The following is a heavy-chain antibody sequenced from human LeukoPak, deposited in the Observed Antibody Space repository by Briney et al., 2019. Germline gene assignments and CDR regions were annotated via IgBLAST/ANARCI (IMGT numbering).Heavy chain of an antibody. CDR1: HYTFTTYG. Sequence: ASVKVPCKASHYTFTTYGISWVRQAPAQGLEWMGWIRADNGNTDYAQKFQGRVTMTTDTSTSTAYMELRSLRSDDTAVYYCARDLGYYDNGGSDYGMDVWGQGTTVTVSS. V-gene: IGHV1-18*01. CDR3: ARDLGYYDNGGSDYGMDV. CDR2: IRADNGNT. J-gene: IGHJ6*02. D-gene: IGHD3-22*01.